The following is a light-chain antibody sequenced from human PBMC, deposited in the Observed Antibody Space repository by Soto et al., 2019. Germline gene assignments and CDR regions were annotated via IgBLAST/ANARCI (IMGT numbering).Light chain of an antibody. CDR1: SSDVGSYNL. V-gene: IGLV2-23*03. CDR2: EGS. Sequence: QSALTQPASVSRSPGQSITISCTGTSSDVGSYNLVSWYQQHPDKAPKLMIYEGSKRPSGVSNRFSGSKSGNTASLTISGLQAEDEADYYCCSYAGTSTLVVFGGGTKVTVL. J-gene: IGLJ2*01. CDR3: CSYAGTSTLVV.